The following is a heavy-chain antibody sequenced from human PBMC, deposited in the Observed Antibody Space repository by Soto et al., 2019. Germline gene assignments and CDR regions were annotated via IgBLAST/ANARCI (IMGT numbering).Heavy chain of an antibody. D-gene: IGHD1-7*01. CDR1: GFTFSSYA. Sequence: GGSLGLSCAASGFTFSSYAMHWVRQAPGKGLEYVSAISSNGGSTYYANSVKGRFTISRDNSKNTLYLQMGSLRAEDMAVYYCARGMRAITGTTKSALDIWGQGTMVTVSS. CDR2: ISSNGGST. CDR3: ARGMRAITGTTKSALDI. V-gene: IGHV3-64*01. J-gene: IGHJ3*02.